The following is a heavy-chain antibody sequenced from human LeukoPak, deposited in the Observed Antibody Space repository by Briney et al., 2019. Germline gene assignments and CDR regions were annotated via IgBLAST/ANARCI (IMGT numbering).Heavy chain of an antibody. CDR1: GFSISVYW. CDR2: IKQDGSER. J-gene: IGHJ4*02. CDR3: ARDWGAYYHFFDY. V-gene: IGHV3-7*01. D-gene: IGHD3-22*01. Sequence: GGSLRLSCEASGFSISVYWMSWVRQAPGKGLEWVGNIKQDGSERNYVDSVKGRFTISRDNAKKSLYLQMNSLRAEDTAVYYCARDWGAYYHFFDYWGQGTLVTVSS.